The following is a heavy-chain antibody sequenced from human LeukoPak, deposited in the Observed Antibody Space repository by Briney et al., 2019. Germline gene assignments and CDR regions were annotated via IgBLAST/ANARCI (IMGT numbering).Heavy chain of an antibody. Sequence: PETLSLTCTVSGGSISSDRFYWTWVRQPAGKRPEWIGRIKSSNTNYNPSLKSRVNISVDTSTNQFSLKLSSLTAADTAVYYCARVPDWTYVPDYWGQGTLVTVSS. V-gene: IGHV4-61*02. J-gene: IGHJ4*02. CDR2: IKSSNT. D-gene: IGHD3-16*01. CDR3: ARVPDWTYVPDY. CDR1: GGSISSDRFY.